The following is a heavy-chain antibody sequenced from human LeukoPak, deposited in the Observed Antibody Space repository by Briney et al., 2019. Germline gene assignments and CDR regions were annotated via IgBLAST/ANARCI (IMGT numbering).Heavy chain of an antibody. CDR2: IYNGGIT. V-gene: IGHV3-66*01. CDR3: ARDLGYCSDY. D-gene: IGHD6-13*01. Sequence: GGSLRLSCAASGFIVSSNYMIWVRQAPGKGLEWVSVIYNGGITYADSVKGRFTISRDTSKNTVSLQLNTLRAEDTAVYYCARDLGYCSDYWGQGTLVTVSS. CDR1: GFIVSSNY. J-gene: IGHJ4*02.